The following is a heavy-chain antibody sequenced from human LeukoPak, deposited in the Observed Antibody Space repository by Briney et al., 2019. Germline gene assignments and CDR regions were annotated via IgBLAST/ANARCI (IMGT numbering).Heavy chain of an antibody. V-gene: IGHV4-34*01. CDR1: GGSFCGYY. D-gene: IGHD2-2*01. Sequence: PSETLSLTCAVYGGSFCGYYWSWIRQPPGKGLEWIGEINHSGSSNYSPSLKSRVTISVDTSKSQFSLKLSSVTAADTAVYYCASRPSLVVPAADDAFDIWGQGTMVTVSS. CDR2: INHSGSS. J-gene: IGHJ3*02. CDR3: ASRPSLVVPAADDAFDI.